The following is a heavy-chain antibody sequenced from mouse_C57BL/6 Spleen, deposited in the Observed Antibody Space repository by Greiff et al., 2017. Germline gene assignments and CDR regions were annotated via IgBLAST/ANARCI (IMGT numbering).Heavy chain of an antibody. CDR1: GFTFSSYA. CDR3: TREYVARYAMDY. Sequence: EVKVEESGEGLVKPGGSLKLSCAASGFTFSSYAMSWVRQTPEKRLEWVAYISSGGDYIYYADTVKGRFTISRDNARNTLYLQMSSLKSEDTAMYYCTREYVARYAMDYWGQGTSVTVSS. CDR2: ISSGGDYI. J-gene: IGHJ4*01. D-gene: IGHD2-10*02. V-gene: IGHV5-9-1*02.